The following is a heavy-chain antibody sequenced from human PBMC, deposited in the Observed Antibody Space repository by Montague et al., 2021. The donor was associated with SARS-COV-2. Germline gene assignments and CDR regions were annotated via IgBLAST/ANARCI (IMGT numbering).Heavy chain of an antibody. CDR3: AAPMVKDY. D-gene: IGHD5-18*01. CDR1: GFTFSSYA. J-gene: IGHJ4*02. CDR2: ISYDGSNK. V-gene: IGHV3-30-3*01. Sequence: SLRLSCAASGFTFSSYAMHWVRQAPGKGLEWVAVISYDGSNKCYADSVKGRFTISRDNSKNTLYLQMNSLRAEDTAVYYCAAPMVKDYWGQGTLVTVSS.